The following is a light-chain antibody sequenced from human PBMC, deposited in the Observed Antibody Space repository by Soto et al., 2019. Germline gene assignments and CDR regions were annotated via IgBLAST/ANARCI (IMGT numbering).Light chain of an antibody. CDR2: GAS. CDR1: QSVSSSY. CDR3: QQYSSSPTFT. V-gene: IGKV3-20*01. J-gene: IGKJ2*01. Sequence: EIVLTQSPGTLSLSPGERATLSCRASQSVSSSYLAWYQQKPGQAPRLLIYGASSRATGIPDRFSGSGSGTDFTLTISRLEPEDFAVYYCQQYSSSPTFTFGXGTKL.